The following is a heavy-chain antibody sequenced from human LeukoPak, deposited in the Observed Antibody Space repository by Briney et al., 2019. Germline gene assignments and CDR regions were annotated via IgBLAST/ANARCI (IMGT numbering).Heavy chain of an antibody. V-gene: IGHV3-33*01. Sequence: GRSLRLSCAASGFSFSRHGMHWVRQAPGKGLEWVAIIWKDGSNQHYADSVTGRFTISRDNSRDMLFLELNSLTVEDTAVYYCAREAAANHYGLDVWGPGTTVTVSS. CDR1: GFSFSRHG. J-gene: IGHJ6*02. CDR3: AREAAANHYGLDV. CDR2: IWKDGSNQ. D-gene: IGHD2-2*01.